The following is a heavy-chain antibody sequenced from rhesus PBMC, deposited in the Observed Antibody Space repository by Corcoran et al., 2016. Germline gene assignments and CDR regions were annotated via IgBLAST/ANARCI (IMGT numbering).Heavy chain of an antibody. CDR2: IYGSGSST. CDR1: GGSISSSY. CDR3: ATIYSSGWLYFDY. J-gene: IGHJ4*01. V-gene: IGHV4-169*01. D-gene: IGHD6-31*01. Sequence: QLQLQESGPGLVKPSETLSVTCAVSGGSISSSYWSWIRQAPGKGLEWIGYIYGSGSSTTYNPSLKSRVTLSVDTSKNQLSLKLSSVTAADTAVYYCATIYSSGWLYFDYWGQGVLVTVSS.